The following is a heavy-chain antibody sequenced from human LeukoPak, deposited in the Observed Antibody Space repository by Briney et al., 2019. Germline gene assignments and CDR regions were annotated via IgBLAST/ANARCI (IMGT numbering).Heavy chain of an antibody. CDR1: GFPFGSEA. J-gene: IGHJ3*02. V-gene: IGHV3-23*01. D-gene: IGHD5-24*01. CDR3: ATELRWRPYSFDI. Sequence: GSLRLSCVVSGFPFGSEAMSWVRQSPVRGLEWVSSISAGGGTAYYADSVKGRFTTSRDNAKNTLSLQMNSLRAEDTAAYYCATELRWRPYSFDIWGHGTMVTVSS. CDR2: ISAGGGTA.